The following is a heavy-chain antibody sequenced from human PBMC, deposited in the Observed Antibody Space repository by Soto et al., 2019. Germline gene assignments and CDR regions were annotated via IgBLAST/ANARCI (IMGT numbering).Heavy chain of an antibody. V-gene: IGHV1-69*12. CDR2: IIPIFGTA. D-gene: IGHD2-15*01. CDR1: GGTFSSYA. Sequence: QVQLVQSGAEVKKPGSSVKVSCKASGGTFSSYAISWVRQAPGQGLEWMGGIIPIFGTANYAQKFQGRVTLTADESTSTAYMALSSLRSEDTAVYCCARVAQIAAPRRSYFDYWGQGTLVTVSS. CDR3: ARVAQIAAPRRSYFDY. J-gene: IGHJ4*02.